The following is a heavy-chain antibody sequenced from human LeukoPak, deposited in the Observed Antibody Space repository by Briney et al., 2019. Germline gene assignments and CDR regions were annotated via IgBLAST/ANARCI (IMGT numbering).Heavy chain of an antibody. Sequence: SVKVSCKASGFTFANSGMQWVRQARGQRLEWIGWIVVGSGDTNYAQKLQERVSLTRDLSTSTAYLELRSLRSDDTAVYYCVADKYCSGDSCYFYYYMDVWGKGTTVTVSS. D-gene: IGHD2-15*01. CDR3: VADKYCSGDSCYFYYYMDV. CDR2: IVVGSGDT. CDR1: GFTFANSG. V-gene: IGHV1-58*02. J-gene: IGHJ6*03.